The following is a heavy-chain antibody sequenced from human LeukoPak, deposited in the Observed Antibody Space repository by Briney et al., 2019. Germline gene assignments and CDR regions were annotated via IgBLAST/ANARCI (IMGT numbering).Heavy chain of an antibody. Sequence: GGSLRLSCAAYGFTDSSNYMSWVRQAPGKGLEWVSVIYSGGSTYYADSVKGRFTISRDNSKNTLYLQMNSLRAEDTAVYYCARETAAAGDYWGQGTLVTVSS. CDR3: ARETAAAGDY. D-gene: IGHD6-13*01. V-gene: IGHV3-53*01. CDR1: GFTDSSNY. CDR2: IYSGGST. J-gene: IGHJ4*02.